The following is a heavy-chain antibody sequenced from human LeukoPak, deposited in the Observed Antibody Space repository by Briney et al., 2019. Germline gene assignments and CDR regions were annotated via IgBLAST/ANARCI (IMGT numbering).Heavy chain of an antibody. Sequence: PGGSLRLSCAASGFTFSSYAMSWVRQAPGKGLEWVSAISGSGGSTYYADSVKGRFTISRDNSKNTLYLQMNSLRAEDTAVYYCAKAENYDFWSGYAIYYYYMGVWGKGTTVTVSS. V-gene: IGHV3-23*01. J-gene: IGHJ6*03. CDR3: AKAENYDFWSGYAIYYYYMGV. D-gene: IGHD3-3*01. CDR2: ISGSGGST. CDR1: GFTFSSYA.